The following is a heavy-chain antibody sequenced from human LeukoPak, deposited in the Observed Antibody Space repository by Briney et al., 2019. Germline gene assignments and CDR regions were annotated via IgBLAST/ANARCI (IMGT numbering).Heavy chain of an antibody. D-gene: IGHD3-10*01. V-gene: IGHV3-64*01. CDR2: ISSNGGST. J-gene: IGHJ4*02. Sequence: GGSLRLSCAASGFTFSSYAMHWVRQAPGKGLEYVSAISSNGGSTYYANSVKGRFTISRDNSKNTLYLQMGSLRAEDMAVYYCARGEWFGELGFDYWGQGTLVTVSS. CDR3: ARGEWFGELGFDY. CDR1: GFTFSSYA.